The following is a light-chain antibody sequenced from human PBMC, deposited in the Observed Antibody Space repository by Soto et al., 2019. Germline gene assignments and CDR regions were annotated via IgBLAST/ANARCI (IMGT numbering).Light chain of an antibody. V-gene: IGLV1-44*01. Sequence: QSVLTQPPSASGTPGQRVXISCSGSSSNIGSNTVNWYQQLPGTAPKLLIYSNNQRPSGVPDRFSGSKSGTSASLAISGLQSEDEADYYCAAWDDSLNXPVVFGGGTKVTVL. CDR1: SSNIGSNT. CDR3: AAWDDSLNXPVV. CDR2: SNN. J-gene: IGLJ2*01.